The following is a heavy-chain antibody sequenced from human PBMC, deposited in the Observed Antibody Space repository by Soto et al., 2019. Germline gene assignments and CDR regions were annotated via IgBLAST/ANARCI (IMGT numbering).Heavy chain of an antibody. Sequence: QVQLQESGPGLVKPSQTLSLRCSVSGDAISSGTYYWTWVRQPPGEGLEWIGNIYYTGTTYYNTSLRRRVTMSVDTSKNQFSLTLHSVTAADTAVYYCSSSHGSFDPDFSYDMDVRGIWTTVTVSS. J-gene: IGHJ6*03. CDR2: IYYTGTT. D-gene: IGHD3-10*01. CDR1: GDAISSGTYY. CDR3: SSSHGSFDPDFSYDMDV. V-gene: IGHV4-31*03.